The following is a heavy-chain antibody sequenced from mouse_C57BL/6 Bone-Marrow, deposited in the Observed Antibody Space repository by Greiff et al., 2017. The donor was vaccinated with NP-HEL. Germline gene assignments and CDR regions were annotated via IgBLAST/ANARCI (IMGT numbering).Heavy chain of an antibody. V-gene: IGHV1-81*01. CDR2: IYPRSGNT. CDR3: ARRRLYAMDY. D-gene: IGHD1-1*01. Sequence: VKLMESGAELARPGASVKLSCKASGYTFTSYGISWVKQRPGQGLEWIGEIYPRSGNTYYNEKFKGKATLTADKSSSTAYMELRSLTSEDSAVYFCARRRLYAMDYWGQGTSVTVSS. CDR1: GYTFTSYG. J-gene: IGHJ4*01.